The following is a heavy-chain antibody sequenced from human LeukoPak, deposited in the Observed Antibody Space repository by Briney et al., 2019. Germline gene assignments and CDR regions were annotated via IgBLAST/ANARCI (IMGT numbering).Heavy chain of an antibody. CDR1: GFFVSNNY. V-gene: IGHV3-66*01. J-gene: IGHJ4*02. Sequence: GGSLRLSCAASGFFVSNNYMSWVRQAPGKGLEWVSVIYSGGDTYYADSVKGRFTISRDNSKNTLYLQMNRLRAEDTAVYYCARESHSSGWYSVDYWGQGTLVTVSS. D-gene: IGHD6-19*01. CDR2: IYSGGDT. CDR3: ARESHSSGWYSVDY.